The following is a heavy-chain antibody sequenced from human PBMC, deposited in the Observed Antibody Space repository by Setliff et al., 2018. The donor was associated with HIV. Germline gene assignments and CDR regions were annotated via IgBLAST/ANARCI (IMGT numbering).Heavy chain of an antibody. Sequence: SVKVSCKASGGTFSGYAISWVRQAPGQGLEWMGRIIPMFGTSNHAQKFQGRLTITADKSTNTAYMELRSLRSEDTAVYYCARDSLPPPQQYYDFWSGLDYWGQGTLVTV. V-gene: IGHV1-69*06. D-gene: IGHD3-3*01. CDR1: GGTFSGYA. J-gene: IGHJ4*02. CDR3: ARDSLPPPQQYYDFWSGLDY. CDR2: IIPMFGTS.